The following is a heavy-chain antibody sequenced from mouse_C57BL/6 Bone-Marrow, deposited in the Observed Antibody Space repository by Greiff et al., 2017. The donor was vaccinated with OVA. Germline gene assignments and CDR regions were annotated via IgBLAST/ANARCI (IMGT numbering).Heavy chain of an antibody. Sequence: QVQLQQSGAELARPGASVKLSCKASGYTFTSYGISWVKQRTGQGLEWIGEIYPRSGNTYYNEKFKGKATLTADKSSSTAYMELRSLTSEDSAVYFCARLDGYDGAYWGQGTLVTVSA. CDR2: IYPRSGNT. CDR3: ARLDGYDGAY. J-gene: IGHJ3*01. V-gene: IGHV1-81*01. D-gene: IGHD2-2*01. CDR1: GYTFTSYG.